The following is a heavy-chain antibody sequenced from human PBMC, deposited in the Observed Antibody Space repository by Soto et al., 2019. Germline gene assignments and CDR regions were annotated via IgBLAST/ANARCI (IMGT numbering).Heavy chain of an antibody. CDR3: ARDSNWNPIDY. V-gene: IGHV4-30-4*01. D-gene: IGHD1-20*01. CDR1: GASVTSDDYY. CDR2: IYHSGST. J-gene: IGHJ4*02. Sequence: SETLSLSCAVSGASVTSDDYYWSWIRQPPGKGLEWIGYIYHSGSTYYNPSLKSRVSISIDTSQNQFSLKLTSLTAADTAVYYCARDSNWNPIDYWGQGTLVTVSS.